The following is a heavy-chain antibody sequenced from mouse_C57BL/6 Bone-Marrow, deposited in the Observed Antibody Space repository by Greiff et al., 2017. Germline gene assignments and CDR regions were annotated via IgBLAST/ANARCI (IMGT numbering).Heavy chain of an antibody. D-gene: IGHD1-1*01. CDR2: IDPSDSET. Sequence: VQLQQPGAELVRPGSSVKLSCKASGYTFTSYWMHWVKQRPIQGLEWIGNIDPSDSETHYNQKFKDKATLTVDKSSSTAYMQLSSLTSEDSAVYYCARVTTVVEPSWYFDVWGTGTTVTVSS. V-gene: IGHV1-52*01. CDR1: GYTFTSYW. J-gene: IGHJ1*03. CDR3: ARVTTVVEPSWYFDV.